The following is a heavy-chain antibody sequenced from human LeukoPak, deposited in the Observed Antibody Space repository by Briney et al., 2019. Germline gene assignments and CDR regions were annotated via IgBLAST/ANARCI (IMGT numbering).Heavy chain of an antibody. CDR1: GGSTSSSSYY. J-gene: IGHJ3*02. CDR3: ARHEAGRDLRAFDI. D-gene: IGHD1-14*01. Sequence: ASETLSLTCTVSGGSTSSSSYYWGWIRQPPGKGLEWIRSIYYSGSTYYNPSLKSRVTISVDTSKNQFSLKLSSVTVADTAVYYCARHEAGRDLRAFDIWGQGTMVTVSS. V-gene: IGHV4-39*01. CDR2: IYYSGST.